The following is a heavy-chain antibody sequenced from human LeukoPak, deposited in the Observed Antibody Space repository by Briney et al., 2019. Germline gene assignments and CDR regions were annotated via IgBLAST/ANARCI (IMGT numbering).Heavy chain of an antibody. J-gene: IGHJ5*02. CDR2: IYWDDDK. CDR1: GFSLSTSGVG. Sequence: ESGPTLVKPTQTLTLTSTFSGFSLSTSGVGVGWIRQPPGKALEWLALIYWDDDKRYSPSLKSRLTITKDTSKNQVVLTMTNMDPVDTATYYCAHRRDSSSWYGDNWFDPWVHGTLVTVSS. CDR3: AHRRDSSSWYGDNWFDP. V-gene: IGHV2-5*02. D-gene: IGHD6-13*01.